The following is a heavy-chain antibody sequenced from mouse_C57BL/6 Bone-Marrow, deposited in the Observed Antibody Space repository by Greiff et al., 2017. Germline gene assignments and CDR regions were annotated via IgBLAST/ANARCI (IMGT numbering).Heavy chain of an antibody. CDR1: GYTFTSYW. Sequence: QVQLQQSGAELVKPGASVKLSCKASGYTFTSYWMHWVKQRPGQGLEWIGMIHPNSGSTNYNEKFKSKATLTVDKSSSTAYMQLSSLTSEDSAVYYCAREAGYSYGSSYYYAMDYWGQGTSVTVSS. CDR3: AREAGYSYGSSYYYAMDY. D-gene: IGHD1-1*01. J-gene: IGHJ4*01. V-gene: IGHV1-64*01. CDR2: IHPNSGST.